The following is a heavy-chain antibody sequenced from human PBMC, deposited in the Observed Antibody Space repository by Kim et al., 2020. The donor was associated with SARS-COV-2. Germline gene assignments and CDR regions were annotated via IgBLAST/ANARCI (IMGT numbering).Heavy chain of an antibody. CDR3: AIHCSGGSCWNYYYYGMDV. Sequence: SETLSLTCTVSGYSISSGYYWGWIRQPPGKGLEWIGSIYHSGSTYYNPSLKSRVTISVDTSKNQFSLKLSSVTAADTAVYYCAIHCSGGSCWNYYYYGMDVWGQGTTVTVSS. CDR1: GYSISSGYY. J-gene: IGHJ6*02. D-gene: IGHD2-15*01. V-gene: IGHV4-38-2*02. CDR2: IYHSGST.